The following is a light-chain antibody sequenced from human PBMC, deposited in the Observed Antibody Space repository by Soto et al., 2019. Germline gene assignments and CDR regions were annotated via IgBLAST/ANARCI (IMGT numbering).Light chain of an antibody. V-gene: IGKV3-11*01. J-gene: IGKJ1*01. CDR2: DAS. CDR1: QRIGSY. Sequence: EIVLTQSPGTLSLSPGERATLSCRASQRIGSYLAWYQQKPGQTPRLLIYDASNRATGIPARFSGSGSRKDFTLIISSLEPEDFAVSYCQQRSNWTPARKFGQGTKVES. CDR3: QQRSNWTPARK.